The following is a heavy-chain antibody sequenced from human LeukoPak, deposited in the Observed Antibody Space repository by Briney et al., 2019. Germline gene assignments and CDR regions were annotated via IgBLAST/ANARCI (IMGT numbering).Heavy chain of an antibody. CDR2: INPSGGTT. D-gene: IGHD2-2*01. CDR3: ARGHCSSTSCPRHYYYYYGMDV. Sequence: ASVKVSCKTSGYTFTRHHIHWVRQAPGQGLEWMGVINPSGGTTTYAQNFQGRVTMTRDTSTITVYMELSSLRSDDTAVYYCARGHCSSTSCPRHYYYYYGMDVWGQGTTVTVSS. J-gene: IGHJ6*02. CDR1: GYTFTRHH. V-gene: IGHV1-46*01.